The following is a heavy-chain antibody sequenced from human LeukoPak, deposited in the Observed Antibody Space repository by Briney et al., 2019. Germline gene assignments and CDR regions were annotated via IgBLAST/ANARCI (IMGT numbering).Heavy chain of an antibody. Sequence: GGSLRLSCAASGFTFSSYSMNWVRQAPGKGLEWVSYIRSSSSTIYYADSVKGRFTISRDNAKNSLYLQMNSLRDEDTAVYYCATDYYGDYSFQHWGQGTLVIVSS. CDR1: GFTFSSYS. V-gene: IGHV3-48*02. CDR2: IRSSSSTI. J-gene: IGHJ1*01. D-gene: IGHD4-17*01. CDR3: ATDYYGDYSFQH.